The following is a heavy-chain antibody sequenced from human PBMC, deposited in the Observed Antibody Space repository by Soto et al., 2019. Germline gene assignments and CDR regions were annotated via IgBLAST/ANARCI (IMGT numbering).Heavy chain of an antibody. J-gene: IGHJ4*02. D-gene: IGHD1-1*01. CDR1: GYTFTGYN. V-gene: IGHV1-2*02. CDR2: INPKTGAT. Sequence: QVQLVQSGAEVKKPGASVKVSCKASGYTFTGYNMHWVRQAPGQGREWMGWINPKTGATNYGKKFQGRVTMTRDTSITTGYKEMSRLTSDDTAVYYCARGNAPGIDYWGQGTLVTVSS. CDR3: ARGNAPGIDY.